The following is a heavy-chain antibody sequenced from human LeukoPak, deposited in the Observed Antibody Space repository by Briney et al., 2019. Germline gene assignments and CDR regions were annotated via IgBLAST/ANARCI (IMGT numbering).Heavy chain of an antibody. D-gene: IGHD7-27*01. CDR1: GYALTGLS. Sequence: GASVKVSCKVSGYALTGLSMHWVRQAPGKGLEWMGGFDPEDGETTYAQKFQGRVTMTEDTSTDTAYMELSSLRSEDTAVYYCATMGIRNDYWGQGTLVTVSS. CDR2: FDPEDGET. CDR3: ATMGIRNDY. V-gene: IGHV1-24*01. J-gene: IGHJ4*02.